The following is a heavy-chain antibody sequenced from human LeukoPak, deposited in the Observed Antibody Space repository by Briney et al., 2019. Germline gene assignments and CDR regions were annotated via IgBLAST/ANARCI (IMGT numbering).Heavy chain of an antibody. D-gene: IGHD3-22*01. CDR1: GYTFTSYD. Sequence: ASVKVSCKASGYTFTSYDINWVRQATGQGLEWMGWMNPNSGNTGYAQKFQGRVTMTRNTSISTAYMELSSLRSEDTAFYYCARSSHYSDSSGYYPFDYWGQGTLVTVSS. CDR2: MNPNSGNT. CDR3: ARSSHYSDSSGYYPFDY. V-gene: IGHV1-8*01. J-gene: IGHJ4*02.